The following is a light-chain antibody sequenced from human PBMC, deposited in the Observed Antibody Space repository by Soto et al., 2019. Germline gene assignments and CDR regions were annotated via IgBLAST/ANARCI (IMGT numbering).Light chain of an antibody. CDR2: EVS. J-gene: IGLJ1*01. Sequence: QSALTQPASVSGSDGQSITISCTGTSSDVGGYNHVSWYQLRPGQAPKLMIYEVSNRPSGISNRFSGSKSGNTASLTISGLQGDDEGDYYCSSYTSSSTYVFGTGTKVTVL. V-gene: IGLV2-14*01. CDR3: SSYTSSSTYV. CDR1: SSDVGGYNH.